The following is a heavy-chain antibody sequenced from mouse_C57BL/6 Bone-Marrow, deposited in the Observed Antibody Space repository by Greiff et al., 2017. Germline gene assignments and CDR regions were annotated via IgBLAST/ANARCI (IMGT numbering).Heavy chain of an antibody. D-gene: IGHD3-2*02. Sequence: QVQLQQPGAELVMPGASVKLSCKASGYTFTSYWMHWVKQRPGQGLEWIGEIDPSDSYTNYNQKFKGKSTLTVDKSSSTAYMQLSSLTSEDSAVYYCARQLRLRADYFDVWGQGTTLTVSS. CDR1: GYTFTSYW. J-gene: IGHJ2*01. CDR3: ARQLRLRADYFDV. V-gene: IGHV1-69*01. CDR2: IDPSDSYT.